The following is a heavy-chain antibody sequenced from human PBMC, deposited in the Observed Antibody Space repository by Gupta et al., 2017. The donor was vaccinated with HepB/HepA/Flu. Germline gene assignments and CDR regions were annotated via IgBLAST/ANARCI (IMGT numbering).Heavy chain of an antibody. V-gene: IGHV3-9*01. Sequence: EVQLVESGGGLVQPGRSLRLSCAASGFTFDDYAMHWVRQAPGKGLEWVSGISWNSGSIGYADSVKGRFTISRDNAKNSLYLQMNSLRAEDTALYYCAKDYAWYSSGWYVHAFDIWGQGTMVTVSS. CDR3: AKDYAWYSSGWYVHAFDI. D-gene: IGHD6-19*01. CDR1: GFTFDDYA. J-gene: IGHJ3*02. CDR2: ISWNSGSI.